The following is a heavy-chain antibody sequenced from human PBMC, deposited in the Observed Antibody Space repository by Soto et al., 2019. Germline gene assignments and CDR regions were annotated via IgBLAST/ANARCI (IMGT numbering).Heavy chain of an antibody. CDR2: ISSSSSTI. J-gene: IGHJ6*03. Sequence: GVSLRLSCAASGFTFSSYSMNWVRQAPGKGLEWVSYISSSSSTIYYADSVKGRFTISRDNAKNSLYLQMNSLRAEDTAVYYCARVGPMTTVKSYYYYMDVWGKGTTVTVSS. CDR3: ARVGPMTTVKSYYYYMDV. V-gene: IGHV3-48*01. CDR1: GFTFSSYS. D-gene: IGHD4-4*01.